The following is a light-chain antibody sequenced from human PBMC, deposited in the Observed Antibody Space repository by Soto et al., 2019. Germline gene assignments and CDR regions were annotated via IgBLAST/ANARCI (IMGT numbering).Light chain of an antibody. CDR1: QSVGNW. CDR2: DAS. J-gene: IGKJ4*01. V-gene: IGKV3-11*01. CDR3: QQHSNWPLT. Sequence: EIVLTQSPATLSLSPGERATLSCRASQSVGNWLFWYQQKRGQAPRLLIYDASSRAAGVPERFSASGSGTEFTLTISSLEPEDFTVYYCQQHSNWPLTFGGGTKVEIK.